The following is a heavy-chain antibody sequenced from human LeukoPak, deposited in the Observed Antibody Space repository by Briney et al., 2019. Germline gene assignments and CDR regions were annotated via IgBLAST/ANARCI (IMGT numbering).Heavy chain of an antibody. D-gene: IGHD2-15*01. CDR3: ARADYSAYYFDY. J-gene: IGHJ4*02. V-gene: IGHV4-34*01. CDR2: INHSGST. CDR1: GGSFSGYY. Sequence: SETLSLTCAVYGGSFSGYYWSWIRQPPGKGLEWIGEINHSGSTNYNPSLKSRVTISVDTSKNQFSLKLSSVTAADTAVYYCARADYSAYYFDYWGQGTLVTVSS.